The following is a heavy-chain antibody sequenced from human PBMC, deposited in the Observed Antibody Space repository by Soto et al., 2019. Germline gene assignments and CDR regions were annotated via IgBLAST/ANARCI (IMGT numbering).Heavy chain of an antibody. Sequence: GGSLRLSCAASGFTVRNNYMSWVRQAPGKGLEFVSLLYSDGSTYYPDSVKGRFTISRDNSKNTVYLQMSSLRPDDTAVYYCARVLGFASSWLDYWGQGTLVTVSS. V-gene: IGHV3-66*01. CDR1: GFTVRNNY. CDR3: ARVLGFASSWLDY. D-gene: IGHD6-13*01. J-gene: IGHJ4*02. CDR2: LYSDGST.